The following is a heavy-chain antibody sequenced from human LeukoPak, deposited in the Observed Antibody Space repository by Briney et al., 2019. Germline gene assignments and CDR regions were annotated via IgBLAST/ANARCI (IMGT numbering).Heavy chain of an antibody. J-gene: IGHJ6*02. CDR2: IYTSGST. D-gene: IGHD4/OR15-4a*01. Sequence: SETLSLTCTVSGGSISSYYWSWIRQPAGKGLEWIGRIYTSGSTNYNPSLKSRATMSVDTSKNQFSLKLSSVTAADTAVYYCARAWISVSNYWDYYGMDVWGQGTTVTVSS. V-gene: IGHV4-4*07. CDR3: ARAWISVSNYWDYYGMDV. CDR1: GGSISSYY.